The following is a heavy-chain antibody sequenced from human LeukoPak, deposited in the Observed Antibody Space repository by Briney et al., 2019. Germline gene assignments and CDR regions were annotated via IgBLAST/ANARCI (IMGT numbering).Heavy chain of an antibody. V-gene: IGHV4-39*07. J-gene: IGHJ4*02. CDR2: IYYSGST. D-gene: IGHD6-19*01. CDR3: ARAPRMAGLLDY. Sequence: PSETLSLTRSVSGGSISSSSYYWGWIRQSPGKGLEWIGSIYYSGSTNYNPSLKSRVTISVDTSKNQFSLKLSSVTAADTAVYYCARAPRMAGLLDYWGQGTLVTVSS. CDR1: GGSISSSSYY.